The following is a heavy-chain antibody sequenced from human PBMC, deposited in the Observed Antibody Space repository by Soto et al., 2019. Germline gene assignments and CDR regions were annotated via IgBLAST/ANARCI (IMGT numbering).Heavy chain of an antibody. D-gene: IGHD5-12*01. V-gene: IGHV4-31*03. Sequence: QVQLQESGPGLVKPSQTLSLTCTVSGGSISSGGYYWSWIRQHPGRGLEWIGYIYYSGSTYYNPSLKSRVTISVDKSKNQFSLKLSSVTAADTAVYYCARGRGSGYDLVYSYYGMDVWGQGTTVTVSS. CDR3: ARGRGSGYDLVYSYYGMDV. J-gene: IGHJ6*02. CDR2: IYYSGST. CDR1: GGSISSGGYY.